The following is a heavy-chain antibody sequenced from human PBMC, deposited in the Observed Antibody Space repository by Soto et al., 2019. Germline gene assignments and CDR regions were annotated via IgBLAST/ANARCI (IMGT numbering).Heavy chain of an antibody. CDR3: ARDSSYCSGGSCFDFDY. J-gene: IGHJ4*02. CDR1: GYTFTGYY. D-gene: IGHD2-15*01. V-gene: IGHV1-2*04. Sequence: ASVKVSCKASGYTFTGYYMHCVRQAPGQGLEWMGWINPNSGGTNYAQKFQGWVTMTRDTSISTAYMELSRLRSDDTAVYYCARDSSYCSGGSCFDFDYWGQGTLVTVSS. CDR2: INPNSGGT.